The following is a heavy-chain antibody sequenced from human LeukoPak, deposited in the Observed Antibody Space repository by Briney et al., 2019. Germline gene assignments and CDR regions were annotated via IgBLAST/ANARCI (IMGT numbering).Heavy chain of an antibody. CDR1: GFTFNDFA. Sequence: GGSLRLSCAASGFTFNDFAMTWVRQAPGKGLEWASSIGDAGTYYADSVKGRFTISRDNSKNMLYLQLNSLRAGDTAMYYCAKNLGPFDVRGQGTVVTVSS. CDR2: IGDAGT. J-gene: IGHJ3*01. V-gene: IGHV3-23*01. D-gene: IGHD3-16*01. CDR3: AKNLGPFDV.